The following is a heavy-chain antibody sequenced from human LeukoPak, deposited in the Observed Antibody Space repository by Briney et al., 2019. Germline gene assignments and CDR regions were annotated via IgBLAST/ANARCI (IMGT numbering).Heavy chain of an antibody. D-gene: IGHD6-13*01. CDR2: INPNSGGT. CDR1: GYTFTGYY. J-gene: IGHJ6*02. Sequence: ASVKVSCKASGYTFTGYYMHWVRQAPGQGLEWMEWINPNSGGTNYAQKFQGWVTMTRDTSISTAYMELSRLRSDDTAVYHCARDAEYSSSWYGSYYGMDVWGQGTTVTVSS. V-gene: IGHV1-2*04. CDR3: ARDAEYSSSWYGSYYGMDV.